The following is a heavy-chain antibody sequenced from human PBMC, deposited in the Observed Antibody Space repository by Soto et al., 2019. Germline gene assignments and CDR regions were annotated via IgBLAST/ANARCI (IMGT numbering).Heavy chain of an antibody. J-gene: IGHJ4*02. CDR2: IHYSGST. CDR1: GASINSGGYF. CDR3: ARGFVETAMAFDY. V-gene: IGHV4-31*03. D-gene: IGHD5-18*01. Sequence: QVQLQESGPGLVKPSQTLSLACSVSGASINSGGYFWSWIRQLPGKGLEWIGYIHYSGSTSYNPSLKSRVVMSMDTSKNDFSLKLSSVTAADTAVFYCARGFVETAMAFDYWGQGALVTVSS.